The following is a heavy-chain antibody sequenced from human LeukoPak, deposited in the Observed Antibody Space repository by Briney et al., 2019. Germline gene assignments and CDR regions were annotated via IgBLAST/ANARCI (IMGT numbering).Heavy chain of an antibody. J-gene: IGHJ4*02. CDR3: ANLAGKPADY. D-gene: IGHD6-13*01. CDR1: GFTFSSSA. CDR2: IRNKANSDTT. Sequence: GGSLRLSCATSGFTFSSSAMHWVRQAPGKGLEWVGRIRNKANSDTTEYAASVKGRFTISRDDSKNSLYLQMNSLKTEDTAVYYCANLAGKPADYWGQGTLVTVSS. V-gene: IGHV3-72*01.